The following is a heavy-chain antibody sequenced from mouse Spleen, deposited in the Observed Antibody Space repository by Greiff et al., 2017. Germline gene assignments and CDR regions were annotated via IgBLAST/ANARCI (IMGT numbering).Heavy chain of an antibody. Sequence: QVQLQQSGAELAKPGASVKLSCKASGYTFTSYWMHRGKQRPGKGLEWIGYINPSSGYTKYNQKFKDKATLTADKSSSTAYMQLSSLTYDDSAVYYCARSLPYCNYEVDWYFDVWGTGTTVTVSS. J-gene: IGHJ1*03. CDR3: ARSLPYCNYEVDWYFDV. V-gene: IGHV1-7*01. D-gene: IGHD2-1*01. CDR1: GYTFTSYW. CDR2: INPSSGYT.